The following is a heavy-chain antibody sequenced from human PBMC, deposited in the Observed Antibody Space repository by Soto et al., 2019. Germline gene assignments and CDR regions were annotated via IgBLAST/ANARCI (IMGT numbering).Heavy chain of an antibody. CDR3: AKQRDSSWSFDE. D-gene: IGHD6-13*01. J-gene: IGHJ4*01. V-gene: IGHV3-30*18. CDR1: GFTFSRNG. CDR2: ISHDRRNI. Sequence: QIQLVKSGGGVVQPGRSLRLSCTASGFTFSRNGMHWVRQAPGKGLEWVVVISHDRRNIYYADSVKGRFTISRDNSKNTQYLQMHSQTAEDTAVYFCAKQRDSSWSFDEWGHGTLVTVSS.